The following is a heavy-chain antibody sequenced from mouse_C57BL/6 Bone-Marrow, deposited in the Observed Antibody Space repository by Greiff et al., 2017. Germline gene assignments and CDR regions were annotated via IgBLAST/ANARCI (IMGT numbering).Heavy chain of an antibody. V-gene: IGHV5-4*01. Sequence: EVKVVESGGGLVKPGGSLKLSCAASGFTFSSYAMSWVRQTPEKRLGWVGTISDGGGYTYYPDNVKGRFTISRDNAKNNLYLQMSHLKSEDTAMYYCARDGSYAMDYWGQGTSVTVSS. CDR3: ARDGSYAMDY. J-gene: IGHJ4*01. CDR2: ISDGGGYT. CDR1: GFTFSSYA.